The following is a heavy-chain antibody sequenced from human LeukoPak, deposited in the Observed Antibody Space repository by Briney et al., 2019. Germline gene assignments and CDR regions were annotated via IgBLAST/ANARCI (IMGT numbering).Heavy chain of an antibody. V-gene: IGHV4-4*07. CDR3: ARDSLRFRAFDI. CDR2: IYTSGGT. CDR1: GGSISSYY. Sequence: SETLSLTCGVSGGSISSYYWSWVRQPAGKGLGWVGGIYTSGGTNYNASLESRVTMSVDTSKDQISLNLTSVTAADTAVYYCARDSLRFRAFDIWGQGTMITVSS. D-gene: IGHD3-3*01. J-gene: IGHJ3*02.